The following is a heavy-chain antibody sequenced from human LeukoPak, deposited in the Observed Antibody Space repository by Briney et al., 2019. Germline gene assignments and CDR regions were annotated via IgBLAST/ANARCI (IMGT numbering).Heavy chain of an antibody. D-gene: IGHD3-3*01. CDR2: INPNSGGT. J-gene: IGHJ6*02. Sequence: WASVKVSCKASGYTFTVYYMHWVRQAPGQGLEWMGWINPNSGGTNYAQKFQGRVTMTRDTSISTAYMELSRLRSDDTAVYYCARLLRFLEWVSYYGMDVWGQGTTVTVSS. CDR3: ARLLRFLEWVSYYGMDV. V-gene: IGHV1-2*02. CDR1: GYTFTVYY.